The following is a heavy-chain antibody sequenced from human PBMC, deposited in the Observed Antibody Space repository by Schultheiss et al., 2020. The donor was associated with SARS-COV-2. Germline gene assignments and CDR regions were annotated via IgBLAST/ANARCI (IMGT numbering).Heavy chain of an antibody. CDR3: ARGLWFGESYSPFDY. V-gene: IGHV4-39*01. D-gene: IGHD3-10*01. Sequence: SETLSLTCTVSGGSISSGGYYWSWIRQHPGKGLEWIGEINHSGSTNYNPSLKSRVTISVDTSKNQFSLKLSSVTAADTAVYYCARGLWFGESYSPFDYWGQGTLVTVSS. CDR1: GGSISSGGYY. CDR2: INHSGST. J-gene: IGHJ4*02.